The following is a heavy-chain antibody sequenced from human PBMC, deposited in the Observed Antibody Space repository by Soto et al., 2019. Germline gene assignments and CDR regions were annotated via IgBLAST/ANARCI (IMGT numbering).Heavy chain of an antibody. J-gene: IGHJ5*02. V-gene: IGHV1-69*13. D-gene: IGHD2-2*02. Sequence: ASVKVSCKASGGTFSSYAISWVRQDPGQGLEWMGGIIPIFGTANYAQKFQGRVTITADESTSTAYMELSSLRSEDTAVYYCAGVGGYCSSTSCYMGGLFDPWGQGTLVTVSS. CDR3: AGVGGYCSSTSCYMGGLFDP. CDR1: GGTFSSYA. CDR2: IIPIFGTA.